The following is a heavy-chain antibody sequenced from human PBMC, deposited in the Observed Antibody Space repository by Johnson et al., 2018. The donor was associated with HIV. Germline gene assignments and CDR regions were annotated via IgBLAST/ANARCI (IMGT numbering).Heavy chain of an antibody. Sequence: VQLVESGGGLVQPGGSLRLSCAASGFTFSSHWMHWVRQAPGKGLVWVSRINSDGSSTSYADSVKGRFIISRDNAKNTLYLQMNSLRAEDTAVYYCARWVMVRGREGFDVWGQGTMVTVSS. J-gene: IGHJ3*01. D-gene: IGHD3-10*01. V-gene: IGHV3-74*01. CDR3: ARWVMVRGREGFDV. CDR2: INSDGSST. CDR1: GFTFSSHW.